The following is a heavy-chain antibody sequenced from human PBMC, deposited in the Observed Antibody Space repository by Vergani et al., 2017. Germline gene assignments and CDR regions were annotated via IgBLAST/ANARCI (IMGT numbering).Heavy chain of an antibody. CDR1: GGSFSGYY. CDR3: ARGDSSGYYPND. J-gene: IGHJ4*02. V-gene: IGHV4-34*01. Sequence: QVQLQQWGAGLLKPSETLSLTCAVYGGSFSGYYWSWIRQPPGRGLRWMGEINHSGSTTYNPSLKSRVTISVDTSKNQFSLKLSSVTAADTAVYYCARGDSSGYYPNDWGQGTLVTVSS. D-gene: IGHD3-22*01. CDR2: INHSGST.